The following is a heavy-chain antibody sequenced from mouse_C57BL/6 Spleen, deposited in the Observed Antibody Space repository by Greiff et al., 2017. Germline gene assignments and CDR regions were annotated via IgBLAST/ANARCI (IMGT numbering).Heavy chain of an antibody. J-gene: IGHJ2*01. D-gene: IGHD2-3*01. CDR2: IHPNSGST. CDR3: ARRWLLPYFDY. Sequence: QVQLQQPGAELVKPGASVKLSCKASGYTFTSYWMHWVKQRPGQGLEWIGMIHPNSGSTNYNEKFKSKATLTVDKSSSTAYMQLSSLTSEDSAVYYCARRWLLPYFDYWGQGTTLTVSS. CDR1: GYTFTSYW. V-gene: IGHV1-64*01.